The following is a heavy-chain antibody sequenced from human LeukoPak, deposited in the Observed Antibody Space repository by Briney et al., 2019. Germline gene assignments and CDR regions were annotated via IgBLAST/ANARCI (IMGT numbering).Heavy chain of an antibody. V-gene: IGHV3-30*03. CDR2: ISYDGSNK. J-gene: IGHJ6*02. Sequence: PGGSLRLSCAASGFTFSSYGMHWVRQAPGKGLEWVAVISYDGSNKFYADSVKGRFTISRDDSKNTLYLQMNSLRAEDTAVYYCARGQGQPVLRYFDWLLATDAYGMDVWGQGTAVTVSS. CDR1: GFTFSSYG. D-gene: IGHD3-9*01. CDR3: ARGQGQPVLRYFDWLLATDAYGMDV.